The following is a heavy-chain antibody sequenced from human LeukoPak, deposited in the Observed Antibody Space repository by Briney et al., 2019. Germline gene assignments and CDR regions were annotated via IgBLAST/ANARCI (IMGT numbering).Heavy chain of an antibody. J-gene: IGHJ4*02. CDR1: GYTFTGYY. CDR2: INPNSGGT. Sequence: GASVKVSCKASGYTFTGYYMHWVRQAPGQGLEWMGWINPNSGGTNYAQKFQGRVTMTRDTSISTAYVELSRLRSDDTAVYYCARDGGESSSWYYFDYWGQGTLVTVSS. V-gene: IGHV1-2*02. D-gene: IGHD6-13*01. CDR3: ARDGGESSSWYYFDY.